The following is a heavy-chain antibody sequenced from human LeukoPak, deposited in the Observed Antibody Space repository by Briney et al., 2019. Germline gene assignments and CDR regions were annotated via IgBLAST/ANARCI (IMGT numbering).Heavy chain of an antibody. CDR3: AKSFGRESGHELYSFDF. CDR1: GFTFSNYA. Sequence: QPGGSLRLSCSASGFTFSNYAMSWVRQAPGKGLEWVSGLDSGGKTNYADSVKGRFTVSRDNSQNTLYVQMNSLRADDTAVYYCAKSFGRESGHELYSFDFWGQGTLVTVSA. D-gene: IGHD5-12*01. CDR2: LDSGGKT. V-gene: IGHV3-23*01. J-gene: IGHJ4*02.